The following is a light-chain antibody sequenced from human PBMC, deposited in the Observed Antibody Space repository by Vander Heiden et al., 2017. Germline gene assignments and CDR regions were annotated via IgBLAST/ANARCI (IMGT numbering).Light chain of an antibody. CDR3: AAWDDTLKGV. CDR2: GNS. CDR1: SSNIGSNT. J-gene: IGLJ3*02. V-gene: IGLV1-44*01. Sequence: QSVLTQPPSASGTPGQRVTISCSGSSSNIGSNTVNWYQQLPGTAPKLLIYGNSRRPSGVPDRFSGSKSGTSASLAISGLQSEDEADYYCAAWDDTLKGVFGGGTKLTVL.